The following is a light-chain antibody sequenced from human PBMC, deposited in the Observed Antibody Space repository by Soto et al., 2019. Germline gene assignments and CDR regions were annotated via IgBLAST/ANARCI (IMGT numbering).Light chain of an antibody. Sequence: DIQMPQSPSTLSGSVGDRVTITCRASQTISSWLAWYQQKPGKAPKLLIYKASTLKSGVPSRFSGSGSGTEFTLTISSLQPDDFATYYGQHYNSYSEAFGQGTKVDI. V-gene: IGKV1-5*03. CDR2: KAS. CDR3: QHYNSYSEA. CDR1: QTISSW. J-gene: IGKJ1*01.